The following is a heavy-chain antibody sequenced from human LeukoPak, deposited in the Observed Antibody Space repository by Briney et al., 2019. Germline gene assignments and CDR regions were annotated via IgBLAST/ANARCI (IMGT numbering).Heavy chain of an antibody. V-gene: IGHV3-9*01. J-gene: IGHJ4*02. CDR1: GFTFDDYA. Sequence: AGGSLRLSRAASGFTFDDYAMHWVRQAPGKGLEWVSGISWNSGSIGYADSVKGRFTISRDNAKNSLYLQMNSLRAEDTALYYCAKDKGSSGWYFDYWGQGTLVTVSS. CDR3: AKDKGSSGWYFDY. CDR2: ISWNSGSI. D-gene: IGHD6-19*01.